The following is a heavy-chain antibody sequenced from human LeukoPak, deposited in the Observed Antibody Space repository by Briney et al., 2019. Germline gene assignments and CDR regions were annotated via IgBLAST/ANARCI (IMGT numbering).Heavy chain of an antibody. CDR1: GYTFTNYW. V-gene: IGHV5-51*01. CDR2: IYPDDSDI. J-gene: IGHJ4*02. Sequence: GESPKISCKGSGYTFTNYWIGWVRQMPGKGLEWMGIIYPDDSDIRYSPSFQDQVTISADKSITTDYLQWSSLKASDTAMYYCARYYYDRAVGPFDYWGQGSLVTVS. CDR3: ARYYYDRAVGPFDY. D-gene: IGHD3-22*01.